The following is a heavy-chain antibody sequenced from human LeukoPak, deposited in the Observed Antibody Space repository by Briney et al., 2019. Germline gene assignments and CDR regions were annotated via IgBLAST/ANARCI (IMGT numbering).Heavy chain of an antibody. D-gene: IGHD3-22*01. J-gene: IGHJ3*02. CDR2: ISGSGSST. V-gene: IGHV3-23*01. Sequence: PGGSLRLSCAASGFTLNIYAMSWVRQAPGKGLEWVSGISGSGSSTYYAKSVEGRFTISRDNPKNTFYLQMNSLRAEDTAIYYCAKVRSSGYLVPLVFDSFGQGTMVTVSS. CDR3: AKVRSSGYLVPLVFDS. CDR1: GFTLNIYA.